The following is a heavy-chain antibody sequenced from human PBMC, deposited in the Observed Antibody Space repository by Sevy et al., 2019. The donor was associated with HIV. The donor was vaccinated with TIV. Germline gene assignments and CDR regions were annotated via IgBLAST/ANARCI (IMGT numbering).Heavy chain of an antibody. Sequence: GGSLRLSCAATGFTFINYAMHWVRQAPGKGMQSVAIIWSDGAYQYHGDSVKGRFTISRDNSKNTLYLQMNNVRVEDTAVYYCARGGYYYDNAAYYALDSWGQGTLVTVSS. V-gene: IGHV3-33*01. CDR3: ARGGYYYDNAAYYALDS. J-gene: IGHJ4*02. CDR1: GFTFINYA. CDR2: IWSDGAYQ. D-gene: IGHD3-22*01.